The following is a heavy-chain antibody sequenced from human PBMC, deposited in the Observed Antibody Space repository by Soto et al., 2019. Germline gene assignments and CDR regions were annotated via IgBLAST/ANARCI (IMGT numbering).Heavy chain of an antibody. J-gene: IGHJ6*02. CDR2: ISAYNGNT. V-gene: IGHV1-18*01. D-gene: IGHD3-10*01. CDR1: GYTFTSYG. Sequence: ASVKVSCKASGYTFTSYGISWVRQAPGQGLEWMGWISAYNGNTNYAQKLQGRVTMATDTSTSTAYMELRSLRSDDTAVYYCARNSDSYYYYGMDVWGQGTTVTVS. CDR3: ARNSDSYYYYGMDV.